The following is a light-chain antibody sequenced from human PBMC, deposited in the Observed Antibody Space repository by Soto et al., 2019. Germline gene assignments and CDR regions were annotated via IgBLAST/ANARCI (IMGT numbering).Light chain of an antibody. J-gene: IGLJ1*01. CDR2: DNN. V-gene: IGLV1-51*01. Sequence: QSVLTQPPSVSAAPGQKVTISCSGSSSNIVNDYVSWYQQLPGTAPKLLIYDNNQRPSGIPDRFSGSKSGTSASLAITGLQADDEADYYCQSYDSSLRRVFGTGTKVTVL. CDR1: SSNIVNDY. CDR3: QSYDSSLRRV.